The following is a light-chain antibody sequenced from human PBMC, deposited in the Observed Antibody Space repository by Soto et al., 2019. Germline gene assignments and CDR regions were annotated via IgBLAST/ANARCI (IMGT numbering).Light chain of an antibody. CDR2: AVT. CDR1: SSDVGGYNY. J-gene: IGLJ1*01. V-gene: IGLV2-11*01. Sequence: QSVLTQPRSLSGSPGQSVTISCTGTSSDVGGYNYVSWYQQYPGKAPKVMIYAVTKRPSGVPDRISGSKSGNTASLTISGLQAEDEADYYCCSHAGSYTHYVFGTGTKVTVL. CDR3: CSHAGSYTHYV.